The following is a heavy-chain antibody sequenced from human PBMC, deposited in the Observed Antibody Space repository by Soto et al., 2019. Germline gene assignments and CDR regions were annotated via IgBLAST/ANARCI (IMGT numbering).Heavy chain of an antibody. Sequence: GGSLRLSCTASGFTFGYYAMSWFRQAPGKGLEWVGFIRSKAYGGTTEYAASVKGRFTISRDDSKSIAYLQMNSLKTEDTAVYYCTRDTTPQMVRGVVDYWGQGTLVTVSS. CDR3: TRDTTPQMVRGVVDY. CDR2: IRSKAYGGTT. D-gene: IGHD3-10*01. V-gene: IGHV3-49*03. CDR1: GFTFGYYA. J-gene: IGHJ4*02.